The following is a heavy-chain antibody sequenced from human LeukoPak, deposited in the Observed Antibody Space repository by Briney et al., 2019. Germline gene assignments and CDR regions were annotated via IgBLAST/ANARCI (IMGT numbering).Heavy chain of an antibody. CDR2: IYPGDSDT. V-gene: IGHV5-51*03. CDR1: GYSSTSYW. CDR3: ARRYCSGGSCYNYMDV. J-gene: IGHJ6*03. D-gene: IGHD2-15*01. Sequence: GESLKISCKGSGYSSTSYWIGWVRQMPGKGLEWMGIIYPGDSDTRYSPSFQGQVTISADKSISTAYLQWSSLKTSDTAMYYCARRYCSGGSCYNYMDVWGKGTTVTVSS.